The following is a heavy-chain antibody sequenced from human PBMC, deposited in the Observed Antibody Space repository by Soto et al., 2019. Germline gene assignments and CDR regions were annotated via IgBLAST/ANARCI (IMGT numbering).Heavy chain of an antibody. D-gene: IGHD6-6*01. CDR2: LNPKSGNT. J-gene: IGHJ4*02. CDR1: GYSFTKFD. Sequence: QVQLVQSGAEVKEPGASVRVSCKASGYSFTKFDINWVRQAPGQGLEWMGWLNPKSGNTGYAQNLQGRVTMTRDTSISTAYMERRSLRSEDTALYYCARVTASSSDFDYWGQGTLVTVSS. CDR3: ARVTASSSDFDY. V-gene: IGHV1-8*01.